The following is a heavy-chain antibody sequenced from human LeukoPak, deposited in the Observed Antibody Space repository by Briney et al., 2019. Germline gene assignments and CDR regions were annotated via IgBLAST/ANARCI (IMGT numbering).Heavy chain of an antibody. D-gene: IGHD3-22*01. Sequence: PGGSLRLSCAASGFTFDDYAMHWVRQAPGKGLEWVSGISWNSGSIGYADSVKGRFTISRDNAKNSLYLQMNSLRAEDTAVYYCAREHRNYYDSSGYPSFDYWGQGTLVTVSS. J-gene: IGHJ4*02. V-gene: IGHV3-9*01. CDR2: ISWNSGSI. CDR3: AREHRNYYDSSGYPSFDY. CDR1: GFTFDDYA.